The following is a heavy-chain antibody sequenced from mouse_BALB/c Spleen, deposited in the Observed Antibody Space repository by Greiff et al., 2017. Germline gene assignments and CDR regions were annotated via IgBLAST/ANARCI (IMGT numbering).Heavy chain of an antibody. J-gene: IGHJ3*01. CDR3: ARSSLYGSSYAWFAY. D-gene: IGHD1-1*01. V-gene: IGHV5-12-1*01. CDR1: GFAFSSYD. Sequence: EVKLVESGGGLVKPGGSLKLSCAASGFAFSSYDMSWVRQTPEKRLEWVAYISSGGGSTYYPDTVKGRFTISRDNPKNTLFLQMTSLRSEDTAMYYCARSSLYGSSYAWFAYWGQGTLVTVSA. CDR2: ISSGGGST.